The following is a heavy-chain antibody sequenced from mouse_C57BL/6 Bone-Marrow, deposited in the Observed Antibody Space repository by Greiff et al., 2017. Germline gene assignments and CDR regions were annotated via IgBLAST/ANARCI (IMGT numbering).Heavy chain of an antibody. CDR3: ARDGPSYYAMDY. J-gene: IGHJ4*01. Sequence: EVKLMESEGGLVQPGSSMKLSCTASGFTFSDYYMAWVRHVPEKGLEWVANINYDGSSTYYLDSLKSRFIISRDNAKNILYLQMSSLKSEDTATYYCARDGPSYYAMDYWGQGTSVTVSS. CDR2: INYDGSST. V-gene: IGHV5-16*01. CDR1: GFTFSDYY.